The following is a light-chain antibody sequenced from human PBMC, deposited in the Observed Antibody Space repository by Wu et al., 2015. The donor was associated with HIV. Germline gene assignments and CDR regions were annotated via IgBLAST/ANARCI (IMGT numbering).Light chain of an antibody. V-gene: IGKV3-15*01. CDR3: QQYNNWPRS. Sequence: EIVLTQSPGTLSVSPGERATLSCRASQSINNKLAWYQQKPGQAPRLLIYDASTRATDIPARFTGGGSGTDFTLTIGSLRSEDFAIYYCQQYNNWPRSFGQGTKLEIK. CDR2: DAS. J-gene: IGKJ2*03. CDR1: QSINNK.